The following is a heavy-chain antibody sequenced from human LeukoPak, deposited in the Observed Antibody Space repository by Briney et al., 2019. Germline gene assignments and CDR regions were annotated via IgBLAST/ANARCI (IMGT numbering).Heavy chain of an antibody. D-gene: IGHD3-22*01. CDR3: AKDHYCDSSGSGIY. CDR1: GFTFSSYA. CDR2: ISGSGGST. J-gene: IGHJ4*02. Sequence: GGSLRLSCAASGFTFSSYAMSWVRQAPGKGLEWVSAISGSGGSTYYADSVKGRFTISRDNSKNTLYLQMNSLRAEDTAVYYCAKDHYCDSSGSGIYWGQGTLVTVSS. V-gene: IGHV3-23*01.